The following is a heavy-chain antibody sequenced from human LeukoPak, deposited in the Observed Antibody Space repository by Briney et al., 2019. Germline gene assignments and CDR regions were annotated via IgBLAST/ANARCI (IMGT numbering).Heavy chain of an antibody. J-gene: IGHJ4*02. V-gene: IGHV4-38-2*02. Sequence: SETLSLTCTVSGYSISSGYYWGWIRQPPGKGLEWIGSIYHSGSTYYNPSLKSRVTISVDTSKNQFSLKLSSVTAADTAVYYCARGEVFGVAENVDWGQGTLDTVSS. D-gene: IGHD3-3*01. CDR2: IYHSGST. CDR3: ARGEVFGVAENVD. CDR1: GYSISSGYY.